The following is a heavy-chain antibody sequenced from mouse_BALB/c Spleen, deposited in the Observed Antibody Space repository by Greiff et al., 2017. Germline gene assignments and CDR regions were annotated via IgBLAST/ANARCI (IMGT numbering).Heavy chain of an antibody. D-gene: IGHD3-1*01. Sequence: VQLQQSGAELVRSGASVKLSCTASGFNIKDYYMHWVKQRPEQGLEWIGWIDPENGDTEYAPKFQGKATMTADTSSNTAYLQLSSLTSEDTAVYYCKAGSSGYAAWFAYWGQGTLVTVSA. CDR1: GFNIKDYY. J-gene: IGHJ3*01. CDR3: KAGSSGYAAWFAY. CDR2: IDPENGDT. V-gene: IGHV14-4*02.